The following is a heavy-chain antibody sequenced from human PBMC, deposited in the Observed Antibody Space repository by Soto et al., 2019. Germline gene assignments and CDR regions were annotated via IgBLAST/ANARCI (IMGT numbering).Heavy chain of an antibody. D-gene: IGHD1-26*01. CDR2: IIPIFGTA. J-gene: IGHJ4*02. Sequence: GASVKVSCKASGGTFSSYAISWVRQAPGQGLEWMGGIIPIFGTANYAQKFQGRVTITADKSTSTAYMELSSLRSEDAAVYYWARGSGSYHFDYWGQGTLVTVSS. V-gene: IGHV1-69*06. CDR3: ARGSGSYHFDY. CDR1: GGTFSSYA.